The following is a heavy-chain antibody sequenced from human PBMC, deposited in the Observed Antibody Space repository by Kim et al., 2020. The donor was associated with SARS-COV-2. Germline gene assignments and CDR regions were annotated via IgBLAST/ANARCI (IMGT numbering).Heavy chain of an antibody. D-gene: IGHD6-13*01. CDR3: ARVSSWYLLDWFDP. Sequence: GGSLRLSCAASGFTFSSYWMSWVRQAPGKGLEWVANIKQDGSEKYYVDSVKGRFTISRDNAKNSLYLQMNSLRAEDTAVYYCARVSSWYLLDWFDPWGQGTLVTVSS. CDR1: GFTFSSYW. V-gene: IGHV3-7*01. CDR2: IKQDGSEK. J-gene: IGHJ5*02.